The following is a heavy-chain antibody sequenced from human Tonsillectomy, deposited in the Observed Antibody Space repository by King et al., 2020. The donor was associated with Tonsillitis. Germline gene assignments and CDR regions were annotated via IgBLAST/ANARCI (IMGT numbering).Heavy chain of an antibody. D-gene: IGHD5-18*01. CDR1: GFTFSSYW. J-gene: IGHJ4*02. V-gene: IGHV3-7*03. CDR3: ARLVDTAMEYYFDY. Sequence: VQLVESGGGLVQPGGSLRLSCAASGFTFSSYWMSWVRQAPGKGLEWVANIKQDGSEKYYVDSVKGRFTISRDNAKNSLYLQMNSLRAEDTAVYYCARLVDTAMEYYFDYWGQGTLVTVSS. CDR2: IKQDGSEK.